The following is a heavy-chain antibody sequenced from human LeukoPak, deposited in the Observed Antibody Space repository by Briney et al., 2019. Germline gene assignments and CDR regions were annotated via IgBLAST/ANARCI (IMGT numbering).Heavy chain of an antibody. CDR1: GFTFSSYA. CDR3: AKDRAPVAAAGTSPLDY. D-gene: IGHD6-13*01. J-gene: IGHJ4*02. CDR2: ISGSGGST. Sequence: QPGGSLRLSCAASGFTFSSYAMSWVRQAPGKGLEWVSAISGSGGSTYYADSVKGRFTISRDNSKNTLYLQMNSLRAEDTAVYYCAKDRAPVAAAGTSPLDYWGQGTLVTVSS. V-gene: IGHV3-23*01.